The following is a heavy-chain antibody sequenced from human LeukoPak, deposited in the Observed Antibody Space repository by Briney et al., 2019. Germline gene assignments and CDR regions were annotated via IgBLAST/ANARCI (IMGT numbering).Heavy chain of an antibody. CDR2: ISAYNGNT. V-gene: IGHV1-18*01. J-gene: IGHJ4*02. CDR3: ATVRGLAVAGTWYFDY. Sequence: ASVKVSCKASGYTFTDYYINWVRQAPGQGLEWMGWISAYNGNTNYAQKLQGRVTMTTDTSTSTAYMELRSLRSDDTAVYYCATVRGLAVAGTWYFDYWGQGTLVTVSS. CDR1: GYTFTDYY. D-gene: IGHD6-19*01.